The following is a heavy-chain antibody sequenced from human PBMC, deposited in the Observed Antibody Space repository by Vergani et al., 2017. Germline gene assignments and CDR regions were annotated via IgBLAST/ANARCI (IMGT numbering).Heavy chain of an antibody. CDR3: AREQYSSGWSGRDLGY. D-gene: IGHD6-19*01. V-gene: IGHV1-18*04. J-gene: IGHJ4*02. Sequence: QVQLVQSGAEVKKPGASVKVSCKASGYTFTGYYMHWVRQAPGQGLEWMGWISAYNGNTNYAQKLQGRVTMTTDTSTSTAYMELRSLRSDDTAVYYCAREQYSSGWSGRDLGYWGQGTLVTVSS. CDR2: ISAYNGNT. CDR1: GYTFTGYY.